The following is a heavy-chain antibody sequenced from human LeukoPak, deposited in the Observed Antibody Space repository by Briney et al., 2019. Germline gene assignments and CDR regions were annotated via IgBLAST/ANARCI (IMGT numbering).Heavy chain of an antibody. D-gene: IGHD3-3*01. V-gene: IGHV1-8*01. CDR2: MNPNSGNT. Sequence: GASVKVSCKAFGYTFNSYDINWVRQATGQGLEWMGWMNPNSGNTGYAQKFQGRVTMTRNTSISTAYMELSSLRSEDTAVYYCARGLRFLEWLPLDYWGQGTLVTVSS. CDR3: ARGLRFLEWLPLDY. J-gene: IGHJ4*02. CDR1: GYTFNSYD.